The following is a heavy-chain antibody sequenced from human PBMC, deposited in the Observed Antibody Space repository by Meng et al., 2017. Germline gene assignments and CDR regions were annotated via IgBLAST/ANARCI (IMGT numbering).Heavy chain of an antibody. V-gene: IGHV3-23*01. D-gene: IGHD6-6*01. CDR3: AKTFVQKGIAARTEYFRH. CDR2: ISGSGGST. CDR1: GFTFSSYA. Sequence: GESLKISCAASGFTFSSYAMSWVRQAPGKGLEWVSAISGSGGSTYYADSVKGRFTISRDNSKNTLYLQMNSLRAEDTAVYYCAKTFVQKGIAARTEYFRHWGQGTLVTVSS. J-gene: IGHJ1*01.